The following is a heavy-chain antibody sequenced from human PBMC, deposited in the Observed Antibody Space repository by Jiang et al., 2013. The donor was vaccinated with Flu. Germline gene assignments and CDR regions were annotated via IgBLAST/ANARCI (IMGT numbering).Heavy chain of an antibody. V-gene: IGHV4-59*13. D-gene: IGHD6-13*01. Sequence: PGLVKPSETLSLTCTVSGGSISSYYWSWIRQPPGKGLEWIGYIYYSGSTNYNPSLKSRVTISVDTSKNQFSLKLSSVTAADMAVYYCARDRKQLDLYYYYGMDVWGQGTTVTVSS. CDR3: ARDRKQLDLYYYYGMDV. CDR2: IYYSGST. CDR1: GGSISSYY. J-gene: IGHJ6*02.